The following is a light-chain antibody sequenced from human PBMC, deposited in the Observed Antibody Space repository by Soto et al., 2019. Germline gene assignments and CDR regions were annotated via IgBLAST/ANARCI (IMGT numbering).Light chain of an antibody. J-gene: IGKJ5*01. CDR3: QQCGGSPIT. V-gene: IGKV3-20*01. CDR1: QSVSSR. Sequence: EIVLTQSPGTLSLSPGERATLSCRASQSVSSRLAWYQQKPGQAPRLLISGASSRATGIPDRFRGSGSATDFTLTISRLEPEDFALYYCQQCGGSPITFGQGTRLEIK. CDR2: GAS.